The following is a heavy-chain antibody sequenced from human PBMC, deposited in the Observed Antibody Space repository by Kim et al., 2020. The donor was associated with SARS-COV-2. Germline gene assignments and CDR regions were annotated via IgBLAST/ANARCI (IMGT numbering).Heavy chain of an antibody. D-gene: IGHD3-10*01. Sequence: GGSLRLSCAASGFTFSSYAMSWVRQAPGKGLEWVSGISAGGTGTYYADSVKVRFTISRDNSKHTLSLQMNTLRAEDTAVYYCAKRGSFAFDIWDQGTMITVSS. V-gene: IGHV3-23*01. CDR3: AKRGSFAFDI. CDR1: GFTFSSYA. CDR2: ISAGGTGT. J-gene: IGHJ3*02.